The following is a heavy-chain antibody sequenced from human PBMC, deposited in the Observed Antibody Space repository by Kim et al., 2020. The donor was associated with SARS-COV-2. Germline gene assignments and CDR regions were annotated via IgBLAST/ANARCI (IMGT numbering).Heavy chain of an antibody. V-gene: IGHV3-66*01. CDR3: ARDPGDRTGMDV. D-gene: IGHD7-27*01. CDR2: IYKGGET. CDR1: GFSVSNNY. Sequence: GGSLRLSCAASGFSVSNNYMNWVRQAPGKGLEWVAVIYKGGETYYADSVKGRYTISRDHFTNTLYLHMNSLRVDDTAVYYCARDPGDRTGMDVWGQGITV. J-gene: IGHJ6*02.